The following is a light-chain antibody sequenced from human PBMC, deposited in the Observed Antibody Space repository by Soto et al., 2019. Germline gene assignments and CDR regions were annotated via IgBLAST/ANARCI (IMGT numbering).Light chain of an antibody. CDR3: SLYTSSSTVA. CDR1: SSDVGSYNR. CDR2: EVS. J-gene: IGLJ2*01. V-gene: IGLV2-18*01. Sequence: QSALTQPPSVSGSPGQSVTIPCTATSSDVGSYNRVCWYQQPPGTPPKLMIYEVSNRPSGVPDRFSGSKSGNTASLTISGLQAEDEADYYCSLYTSSSTVAFGGGTKLTVL.